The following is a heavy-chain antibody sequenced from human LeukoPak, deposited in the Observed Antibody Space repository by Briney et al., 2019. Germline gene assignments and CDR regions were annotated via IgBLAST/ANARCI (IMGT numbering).Heavy chain of an antibody. CDR3: ARLIRTIAVVITPLDKGMDV. Sequence: SETLSLTCAVYGGSFSGYYWSWIRQPPGKGLEWIGEINHSGSTNYNPSLKSRVTISVDTSKNQFSLKLSSVTAADTAVYYCARLIRTIAVVITPLDKGMDVWGQGTTVTVSS. CDR1: GGSFSGYY. J-gene: IGHJ6*02. CDR2: INHSGST. D-gene: IGHD3-22*01. V-gene: IGHV4-34*01.